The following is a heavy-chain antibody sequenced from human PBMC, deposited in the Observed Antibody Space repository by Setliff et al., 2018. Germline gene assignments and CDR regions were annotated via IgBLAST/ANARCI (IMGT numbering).Heavy chain of an antibody. Sequence: AETLSPTCTVSGDSISPHYWSWIRQRPGKGLEWIGEINHSGSTNYNPSLKSRVTISVDTSKNQFSLNLSSATAADTAVYYYASAKVGFAKINYFDSWGQGTLVTVSS. CDR2: INHSGST. D-gene: IGHD2-2*01. CDR3: ASAKVGFAKINYFDS. V-gene: IGHV4-34*01. CDR1: GDSISPHY. J-gene: IGHJ4*02.